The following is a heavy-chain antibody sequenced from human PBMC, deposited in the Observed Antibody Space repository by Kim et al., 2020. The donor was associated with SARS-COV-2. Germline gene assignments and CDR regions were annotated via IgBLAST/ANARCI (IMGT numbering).Heavy chain of an antibody. CDR1: GDSVSSNSAA. D-gene: IGHD1-20*01. CDR2: TYYRSKWYN. J-gene: IGHJ6*01. CDR3: ARAVLDPGVYNWNDSYYNYGMNV. Sequence: SQTLSLTCAISGDSVSSNSAAWNWIRQSPSRGLEWLGRTYYRSKWYNDYAVSGKSRITINPATSNNQFSLQLNSVTPEDTAVYYCARAVLDPGVYNWNDSYYNYGMNVWGQGTAVIVSS. V-gene: IGHV6-1*01.